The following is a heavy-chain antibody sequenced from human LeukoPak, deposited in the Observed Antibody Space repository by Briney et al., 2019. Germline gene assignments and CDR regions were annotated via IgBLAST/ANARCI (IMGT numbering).Heavy chain of an antibody. Sequence: GGSLRLSCAASGFTFSNFAMTWVRQAPGKGLEWVSSIFGSSSTYYEDSLKGRFTISRDNAKNSLYLQMNSLRAEDTAVYYCARIRAGSSRDYWGQGALVTVSS. V-gene: IGHV3-21*01. D-gene: IGHD3-10*01. CDR1: GFTFSNFA. CDR3: ARIRAGSSRDY. CDR2: IFGSSST. J-gene: IGHJ4*02.